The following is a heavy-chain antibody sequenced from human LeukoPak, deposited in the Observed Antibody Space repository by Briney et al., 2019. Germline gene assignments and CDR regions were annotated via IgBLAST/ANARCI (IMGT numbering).Heavy chain of an antibody. CDR1: GYTFTGYY. D-gene: IGHD4-11*01. J-gene: IGHJ6*02. CDR2: INPNSGGT. V-gene: IGHV1-2*02. Sequence: ASVKVSCKASGYTFTGYYMHWVRQAPGQGLEWMGWINPNSGGTNYAQKLQGRVTMTRDTSISTAYMELSRLRSDDTAVYYCARYSTVKSHGSYYYGMDVWGQGTTVTVSS. CDR3: ARYSTVKSHGSYYYGMDV.